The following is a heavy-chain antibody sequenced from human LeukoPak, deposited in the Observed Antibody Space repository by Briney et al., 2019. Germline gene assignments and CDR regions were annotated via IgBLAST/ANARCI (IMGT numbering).Heavy chain of an antibody. D-gene: IGHD7-27*01. CDR3: TKRGRDWGPFDY. V-gene: IGHV3-23*01. CDR1: GFIFSSYA. CDR2: ISASGDRT. J-gene: IGHJ4*02. Sequence: PGGSLRLSCVASGFIFSSYAMSWVRQSPGKGLEWVSSISASGDRTYYPDSVKGRFTISRDNSKNTLYLEMDSLRDEDTAVYYCTKRGRDWGPFDYWGQGTLVTVSS.